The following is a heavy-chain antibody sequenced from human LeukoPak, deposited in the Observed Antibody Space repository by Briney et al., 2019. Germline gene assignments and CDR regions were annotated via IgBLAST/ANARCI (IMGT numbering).Heavy chain of an antibody. CDR2: IIPIFGTA. D-gene: IGHD3-9*01. CDR3: ARSPPDYDILTGYSYFDY. J-gene: IGHJ4*02. Sequence: ASVKVSCKASGGTFSSYAISWVRQAPGQGLEWMGGIIPIFGTANYAQKFQGRVTITADESTSTAYMELSSLRSEDTAVYYCARSPPDYDILTGYSYFDYWGQGTLVTVSS. CDR1: GGTFSSYA. V-gene: IGHV1-69*13.